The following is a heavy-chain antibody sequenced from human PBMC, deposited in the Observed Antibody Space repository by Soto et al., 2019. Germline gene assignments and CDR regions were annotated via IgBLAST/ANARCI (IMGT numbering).Heavy chain of an antibody. CDR1: GYSFTSYW. CDR3: ARHLGHPDLAYYYYYMDG. V-gene: IGHV5-51*01. Sequence: GESLKISCKGSGYSFTSYWIGWVRQMPGKGLEWMGIIYPGDSDTRYSPSFQGQVTISADKSISTAYLQWSSLKASDTAMYYCARHLGHPDLAYYYYYMDGWGKGTTDTVSS. J-gene: IGHJ6*03. CDR2: IYPGDSDT.